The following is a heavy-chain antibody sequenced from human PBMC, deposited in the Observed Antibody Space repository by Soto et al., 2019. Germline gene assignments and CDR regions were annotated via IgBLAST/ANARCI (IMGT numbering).Heavy chain of an antibody. Sequence: SVKVSCKASGGTFSSYAISWVRQALGQGLEWMGGIIPIFGTANYAQKFQGRVTITADESTSTAYMELSSLRSEDTAVYYCARSLMVYAISTYYYGMDVWGQGTTVTVSS. V-gene: IGHV1-69*13. D-gene: IGHD2-8*01. CDR3: ARSLMVYAISTYYYGMDV. CDR2: IIPIFGTA. CDR1: GGTFSSYA. J-gene: IGHJ6*02.